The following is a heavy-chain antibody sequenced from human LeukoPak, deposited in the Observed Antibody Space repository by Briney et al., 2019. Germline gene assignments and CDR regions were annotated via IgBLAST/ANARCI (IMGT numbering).Heavy chain of an antibody. V-gene: IGHV4-34*01. CDR1: GGSFSGYY. D-gene: IGHD2-15*01. CDR2: INHSGST. J-gene: IGHJ4*02. Sequence: PSETLSLTCAVYGGSFSGYYWSWIRKPPGKGLEWIGEINHSGSTNYNPSLKSRVTISVDTSKNQFSLKLSSVTAADTAVYYCARDCSGGSCYLGFDYWGQGTLVTVSS. CDR3: ARDCSGGSCYLGFDY.